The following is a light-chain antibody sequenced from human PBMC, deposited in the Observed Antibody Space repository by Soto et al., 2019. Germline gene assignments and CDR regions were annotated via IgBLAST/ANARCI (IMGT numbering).Light chain of an antibody. J-gene: IGKJ1*01. CDR2: WAS. V-gene: IGKV4-1*01. CDR1: QSVLYRSNTKNY. Sequence: DIVMTQSPDSPAVSLGERATINCKSSQSVLYRSNTKNYLAWYQQKPGQPPNLLIYWASTRESGVPDRFSGSGSGTDFTLTISSLQAEDVAVYYCQQYYSLPPTFGQGTKVEIK. CDR3: QQYYSLPPT.